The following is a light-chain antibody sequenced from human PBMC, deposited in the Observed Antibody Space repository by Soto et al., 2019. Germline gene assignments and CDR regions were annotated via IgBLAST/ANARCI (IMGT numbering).Light chain of an antibody. Sequence: DIPMTQSPSAMSASVEDIVTITCRASQGISKYLAWFQQRPGKVPRRLVYAASILQSGVPSRFSGSGSGTEFTLTISSLKPEDFGTYYCLQHTSYPWTFGQGTKVEI. CDR2: AAS. CDR3: LQHTSYPWT. J-gene: IGKJ1*01. CDR1: QGISKY. V-gene: IGKV1-17*03.